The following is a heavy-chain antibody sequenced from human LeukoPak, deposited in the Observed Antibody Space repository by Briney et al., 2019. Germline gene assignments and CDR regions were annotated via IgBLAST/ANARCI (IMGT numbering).Heavy chain of an antibody. Sequence: ASVKVSCKASGYTFTGYYMHWVRQAPGQGLEWMGWINPSSGGTNYAQKFQGRVTMTRDTSISTAYMELSRLRSDDTAVYYCARANYYDSSGYNYWGQGTLVTVSS. D-gene: IGHD3-22*01. J-gene: IGHJ4*02. CDR2: INPSSGGT. V-gene: IGHV1-2*02. CDR1: GYTFTGYY. CDR3: ARANYYDSSGYNY.